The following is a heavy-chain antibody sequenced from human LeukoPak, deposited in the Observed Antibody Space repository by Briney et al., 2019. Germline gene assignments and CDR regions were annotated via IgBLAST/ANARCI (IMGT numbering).Heavy chain of an antibody. J-gene: IGHJ6*02. CDR3: ARSGSLGFYYGMDV. CDR2: IYSGGST. D-gene: IGHD1-26*01. CDR1: GFTFSSNY. V-gene: IGHV3-53*01. Sequence: GGSPRLSCAASGFTFSSNYMSWVRQAPGKGLEWVSVIYSGGSTYYADSVKGRFTISRDNSKNTLYLQMNSLRAEDTAVYYCARSGSLGFYYGMDVWGQGTTVTVSS.